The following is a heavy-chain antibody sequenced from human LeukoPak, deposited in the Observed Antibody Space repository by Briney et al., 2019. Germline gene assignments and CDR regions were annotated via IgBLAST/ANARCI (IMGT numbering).Heavy chain of an antibody. CDR1: GFTFSSYW. V-gene: IGHV3-7*01. D-gene: IGHD6-13*01. CDR3: ARDLGAAAAGKAGGFDY. CDR2: IKQDGSEK. J-gene: IGHJ4*02. Sequence: QPGGSLRLSCAASGFTFSSYWMSWVRQAPGKGLEWVANIKQDGSEKYYVDSVKGRFTISRDNAKNSLYLQMNSLRAEDTAVYYCARDLGAAAAGKAGGFDYWGQGTLVTVSS.